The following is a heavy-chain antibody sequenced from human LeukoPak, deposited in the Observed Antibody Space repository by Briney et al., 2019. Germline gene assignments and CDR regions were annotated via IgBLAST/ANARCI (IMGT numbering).Heavy chain of an antibody. D-gene: IGHD3-22*01. CDR3: AKDTSDYDSSGQPLSPPAFDI. V-gene: IGHV3-23*01. J-gene: IGHJ3*02. Sequence: GGSLRLSCAASGFTFSSYAMSWVRQAPGKGLEWVSAISGSGGSTYYADSVKGRFTISRDNSKNTLYLQMNSLRAEDTAVYYCAKDTSDYDSSGQPLSPPAFDIWGQGTMVTVSS. CDR2: ISGSGGST. CDR1: GFTFSSYA.